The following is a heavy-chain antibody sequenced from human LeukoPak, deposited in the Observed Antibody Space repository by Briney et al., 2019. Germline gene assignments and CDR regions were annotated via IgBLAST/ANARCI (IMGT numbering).Heavy chain of an antibody. CDR2: IYSGGTT. Sequence: PGGSLRLSCAASGLTVSSNYMSWVRQAPGKGLEWVSVIYSGGTTNYADSVKGRFTFSRDNYKNTLYLQMNNLRVEDTAVYYCARDVYNSGWYELGAFDIWGQGTLVTVS. J-gene: IGHJ3*02. CDR1: GLTVSSNY. D-gene: IGHD6-19*01. V-gene: IGHV3-66*01. CDR3: ARDVYNSGWYELGAFDI.